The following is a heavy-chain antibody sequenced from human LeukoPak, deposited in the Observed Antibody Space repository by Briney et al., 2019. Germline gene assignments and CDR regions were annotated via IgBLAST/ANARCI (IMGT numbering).Heavy chain of an antibody. CDR1: GFTFSNYA. CDR2: ISSGGTYE. Sequence: GGSLRLSCAASGFTFSNYAMHWVRQAPGKGLEWVSLISSGGTYEYYADSVKGRFTVYRDDSKNTLYLQLNSLRAEDTAVYSCARDSTYYYDSGSSGPHYFDNWGQGTLVTVSS. V-gene: IGHV3-30*01. CDR3: ARDSTYYYDSGSSGPHYFDN. D-gene: IGHD3-10*01. J-gene: IGHJ4*02.